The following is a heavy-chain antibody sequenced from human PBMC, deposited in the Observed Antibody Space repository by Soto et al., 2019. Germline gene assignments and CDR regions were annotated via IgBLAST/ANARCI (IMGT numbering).Heavy chain of an antibody. D-gene: IGHD4-17*01. CDR3: ETTLHDYAKYSACCFAP. J-gene: IGHJ5*02. Sequence: SETLSLTCTVSGGSISSYYWSWIRQPPGKGLEWIGYIYYSGSTNYNPSLKSRVTISVNTSKNQFSLKLSSVTAADTAVYYCETTLHDYAKYSACCFAPWGWGHLVTVSS. CDR1: GGSISSYY. CDR2: IYYSGST. V-gene: IGHV4-59*01.